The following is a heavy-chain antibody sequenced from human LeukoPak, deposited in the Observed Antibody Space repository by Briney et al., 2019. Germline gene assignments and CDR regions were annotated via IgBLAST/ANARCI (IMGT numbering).Heavy chain of an antibody. V-gene: IGHV3-7*01. J-gene: IGHJ3*02. CDR3: ARVWQWPQTDAFDI. CDR1: GFTFSSYW. CDR2: SKQDASDK. Sequence: GGSLRLSCAASGFTFSSYWMSWVRQAPGKGLEWVANSKQDASDKYYVDSVKGRFTISRDNAKNSLYLQMNSLRAEDTAVYYCARVWQWPQTDAFDIWGQGTMVTVSS. D-gene: IGHD6-19*01.